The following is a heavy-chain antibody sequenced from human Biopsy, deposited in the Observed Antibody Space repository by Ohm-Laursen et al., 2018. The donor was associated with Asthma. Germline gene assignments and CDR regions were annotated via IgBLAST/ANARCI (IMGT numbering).Heavy chain of an antibody. CDR3: ARARETTNYGDSDFDI. D-gene: IGHD2-8*01. CDR2: INPSGAGT. CDR1: GFSFDNYF. Sequence: ASVKVSCKVPGFSFDNYFMHWVRQAPGQGLEWMEIINPSGAGTRYAEKFKGRLIVSRDASTSTAFMELRSLRSDDTAIYFCARARETTNYGDSDFDIWGQGTLITVSS. J-gene: IGHJ4*02. V-gene: IGHV1-46*02.